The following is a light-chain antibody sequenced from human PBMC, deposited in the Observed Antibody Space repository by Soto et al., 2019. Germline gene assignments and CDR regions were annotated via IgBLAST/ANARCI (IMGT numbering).Light chain of an antibody. CDR2: AAS. CDR3: QQLRMYPST. V-gene: IGKV1-9*01. J-gene: IGKJ4*01. CDR1: QDIAIY. Sequence: IQLTQSPSSLSASVGDRVTITCRASQDIAIYLAWYQQKPGEAPKLLIYAASTLYGGVPSRFSGSGSGTDFALTITNLQAEDFATYYGQQLRMYPSTFGGGTKVEIK.